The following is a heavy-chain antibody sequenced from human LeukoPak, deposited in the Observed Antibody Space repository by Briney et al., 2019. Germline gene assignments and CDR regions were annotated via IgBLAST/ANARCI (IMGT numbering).Heavy chain of an antibody. D-gene: IGHD3-22*01. CDR2: INRDGSST. Sequence: GGSLRLSCAASGFTFSSYWMHWVCQVPGKGLVWVSRINRDGSSTTYADSVKGRFTISRDNAKNTLYLQMNSLRAEDTAVYYCARDRAFSYDSSGYFPIDYWGQGTLVTVSS. J-gene: IGHJ4*02. V-gene: IGHV3-74*01. CDR3: ARDRAFSYDSSGYFPIDY. CDR1: GFTFSSYW.